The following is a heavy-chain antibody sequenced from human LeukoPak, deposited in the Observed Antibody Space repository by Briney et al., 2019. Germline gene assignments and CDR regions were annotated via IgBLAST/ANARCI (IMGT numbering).Heavy chain of an antibody. CDR1: GFTFSRYE. CDR3: ARGHPGAFDI. Sequence: PGGSLRLSCAASGFTFSRYEMSWVRRAPGRGLEWISYISGSEKTIVYADSVKGRFTISRDSARNSLFLQMNSLRVEDRAVYYCARGHPGAFDIWGQGTMVTVSS. CDR2: ISGSEKTI. V-gene: IGHV3-48*03. J-gene: IGHJ3*02.